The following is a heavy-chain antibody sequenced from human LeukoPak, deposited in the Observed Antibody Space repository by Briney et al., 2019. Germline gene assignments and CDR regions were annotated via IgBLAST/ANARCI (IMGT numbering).Heavy chain of an antibody. Sequence: GGSLRLSCAASGFTFSSYWMTWVRQAPGKGLEWVSAISGSGGSTYYADSVKGRFTISRDNSKNTLYLQMNSLRAEDTAVYYCAKISGLLLWFGEPPDAFDIWGQGTMVTVSS. CDR3: AKISGLLLWFGEPPDAFDI. CDR2: ISGSGGST. D-gene: IGHD3-10*01. CDR1: GFTFSSYW. J-gene: IGHJ3*02. V-gene: IGHV3-23*01.